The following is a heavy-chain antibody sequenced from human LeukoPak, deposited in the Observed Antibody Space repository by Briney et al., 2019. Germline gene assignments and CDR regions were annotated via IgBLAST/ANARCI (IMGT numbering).Heavy chain of an antibody. J-gene: IGHJ4*02. Sequence: SVTVSCKSSGCTFSIYAISWARQAPGQGLEWMGGIIPIFGTANYAQKFQGRVTITADESTSTAYMELSSLRTEDTAVYCCARASFGYSSGPRVYYFDYWGQGTLVTVSS. CDR3: ARASFGYSSGPRVYYFDY. D-gene: IGHD6-19*01. V-gene: IGHV1-69*13. CDR2: IIPIFGTA. CDR1: GCTFSIYA.